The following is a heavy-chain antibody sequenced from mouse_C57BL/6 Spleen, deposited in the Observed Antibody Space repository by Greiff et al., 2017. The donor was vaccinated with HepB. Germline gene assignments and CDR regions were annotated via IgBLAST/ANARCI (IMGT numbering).Heavy chain of an antibody. CDR3: ARVTTVADYAMDY. CDR1: GYTFTSYW. Sequence: QVQLQQPGAELVKPGASVKLSCKASGYTFTSYWMHWVKQRPGQGLEWIGMIHPNSGSTNYNEKFKSKATLTVDKSSSTAYMQLSSLTSEDSAVYYCARVTTVADYAMDYGGQGTSVTVSS. J-gene: IGHJ4*01. D-gene: IGHD1-1*01. V-gene: IGHV1-64*01. CDR2: IHPNSGST.